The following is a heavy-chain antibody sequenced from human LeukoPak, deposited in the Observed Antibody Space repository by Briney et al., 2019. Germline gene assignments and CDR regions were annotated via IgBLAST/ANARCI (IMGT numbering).Heavy chain of an antibody. Sequence: SQTLSLTCTVSGGSISSCSYYWSWIRQPAGKGLEWIGRIYTSGSTNYNPSLKSRVTISVDTSKNQFSLKLSSVTAADTAVYYCARGGGSTPFDYYYGMDVWGQGTTVTVSS. D-gene: IGHD2-2*01. J-gene: IGHJ6*02. CDR3: ARGGGSTPFDYYYGMDV. CDR1: GGSISSCSYY. CDR2: IYTSGST. V-gene: IGHV4-61*02.